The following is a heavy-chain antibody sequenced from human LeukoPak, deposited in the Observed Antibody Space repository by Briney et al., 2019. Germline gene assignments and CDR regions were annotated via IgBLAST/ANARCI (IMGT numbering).Heavy chain of an antibody. J-gene: IGHJ4*02. Sequence: PGGSLRLSCAASGFTFRNYWMGWVRQAPGKGLEWVANTKPDGSAEYYADSVRGRFTTSRDNANNFPYLQMNSLRAEDTAVYYCARDGGLNTNFDCWGQGTLVTVSS. V-gene: IGHV3-7*01. CDR1: GFTFRNYW. CDR3: ARDGGLNTNFDC. D-gene: IGHD2-15*01. CDR2: TKPDGSAE.